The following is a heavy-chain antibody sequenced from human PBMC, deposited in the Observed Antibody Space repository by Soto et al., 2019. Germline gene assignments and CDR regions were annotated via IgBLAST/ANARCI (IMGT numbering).Heavy chain of an antibody. CDR1: GFSFSSYW. CDR2: IKQDGSEK. J-gene: IGHJ4*02. D-gene: IGHD5-18*01. V-gene: IGHV3-7*03. Sequence: EVQLVESGGGLVQPGGSLRLSCAASGFSFSSYWMHWVRQAQGKGLEWVANIKQDGSEKYYVDSVKGRFTISRDNAQNSLYLQMNSLRTEDTAVYYCATGYTYGPDYWGQGTLVTVTS. CDR3: ATGYTYGPDY.